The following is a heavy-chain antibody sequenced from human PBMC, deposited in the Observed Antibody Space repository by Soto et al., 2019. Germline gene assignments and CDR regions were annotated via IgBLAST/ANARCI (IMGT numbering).Heavy chain of an antibody. J-gene: IGHJ3*02. CDR1: GFTFSNYI. Sequence: GGSLRLSCAASGFTFSNYILHWVRQAPGKGLEWVAMILHDGNNRYYADSVKGRFTISRDNSKSTLYLQVDSLRTEDTAVYYCARDPGPFDYYDSSGDLFNIWGQGTKVTVSS. CDR3: ARDPGPFDYYDSSGDLFNI. CDR2: ILHDGNNR. V-gene: IGHV3-30-3*01. D-gene: IGHD3-22*01.